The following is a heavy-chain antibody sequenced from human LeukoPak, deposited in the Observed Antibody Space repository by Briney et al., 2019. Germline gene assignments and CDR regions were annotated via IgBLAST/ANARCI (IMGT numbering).Heavy chain of an antibody. CDR2: IYYSGST. Sequence: PSETLSLTCTVSGGSISSGGYSWSWIRQHPGKGLEWIGYIYYSGSTYYNPSLKSRVTISVDTSKNQFSLKLSSVTAADTAVYYCARAVVAATIYFQHWGQGTLVTVSS. D-gene: IGHD2-15*01. CDR3: ARAVVAATIYFQH. CDR1: GGSISSGGYS. V-gene: IGHV4-31*03. J-gene: IGHJ1*01.